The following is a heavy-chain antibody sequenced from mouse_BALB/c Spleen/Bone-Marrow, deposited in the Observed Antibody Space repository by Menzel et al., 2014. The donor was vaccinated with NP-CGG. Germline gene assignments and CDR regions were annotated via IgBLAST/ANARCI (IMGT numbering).Heavy chain of an antibody. Sequence: EVKLVESGGGLVQPGGSLRLSCAPSGFTFTDYYMSWVRQPPGKALEWLGFIRNKANGYTTEYSASVKGRFTISRDNSQNILYLQMNTLRAEDSATYYCARDRRYDLAWFAYWGQGTLVTVSA. CDR1: GFTFTDYY. J-gene: IGHJ3*01. V-gene: IGHV7-3*02. CDR3: ARDRRYDLAWFAY. CDR2: IRNKANGYTT. D-gene: IGHD2-14*01.